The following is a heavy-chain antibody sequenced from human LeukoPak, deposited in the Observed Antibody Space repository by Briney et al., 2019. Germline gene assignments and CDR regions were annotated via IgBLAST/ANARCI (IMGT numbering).Heavy chain of an antibody. CDR1: GFTLSNYD. J-gene: IGHJ4*02. D-gene: IGHD3-3*01. CDR2: IGYAKHT. CDR3: AKKLPGASYDFAF. Sequence: GSLRLSCIASGFTLSNYDMTWVRQTPGKGLEYVSSIGYAKHTFYAGSVKGRFSISRDISQNTLYLQMNSLRAEDTAMYFCAKKLPGASYDFAFWARATVVT. V-gene: IGHV3-23*01.